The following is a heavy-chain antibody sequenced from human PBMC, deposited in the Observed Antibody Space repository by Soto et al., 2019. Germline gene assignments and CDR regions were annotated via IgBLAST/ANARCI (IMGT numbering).Heavy chain of an antibody. D-gene: IGHD2-21*01. CDR1: GYTFTSYG. Sequence: ASVKVSCKASGYTFTSYGISWVRQAPGQGLEWMGWISAYNGNTNYAQKLQGRVTMTTDTSTSTAYMELRSLRSDDTAVYYCARVQTRLIEGYGMDVWGQGTTVTVSS. CDR2: ISAYNGNT. J-gene: IGHJ6*02. CDR3: ARVQTRLIEGYGMDV. V-gene: IGHV1-18*01.